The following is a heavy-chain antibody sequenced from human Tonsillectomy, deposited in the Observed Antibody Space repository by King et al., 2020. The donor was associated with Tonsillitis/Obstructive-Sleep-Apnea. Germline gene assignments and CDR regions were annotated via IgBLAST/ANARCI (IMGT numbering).Heavy chain of an antibody. D-gene: IGHD3-22*01. CDR1: GGSISSGGYS. CDR2: IYHSGST. V-gene: IGHV4-30-2*01. Sequence: LQLQESGSGLVKPSQTLSLTCAVSGGSISSGGYSWSWIRQPPGKGLEWIGYIYHSGSTYYNPSLKSRVTISVDRSKNQFSLKLSSVTAADTAVYYYAREGQYYDGSPGAFDIWGQGTMVTVSS. CDR3: AREGQYYDGSPGAFDI. J-gene: IGHJ3*02.